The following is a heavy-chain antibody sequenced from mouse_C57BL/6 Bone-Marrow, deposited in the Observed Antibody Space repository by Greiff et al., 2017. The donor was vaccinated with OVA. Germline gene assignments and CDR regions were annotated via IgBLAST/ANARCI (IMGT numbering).Heavy chain of an antibody. D-gene: IGHD1-1*02. CDR1: GYSITGYY. Sequence: EVQLQQSGPELVKPGASVTISCKASGYSITGYYMNWVKQTPEQSLEWIGEINPNTGGTTYNQKFKAKATLTVDKSSSTAYMQLQSLTSEDSAVYYCSRGGASPFAYWGQGTPLTVSA. CDR2: INPNTGGT. V-gene: IGHV1-42*01. J-gene: IGHJ3*01. CDR3: SRGGASPFAY.